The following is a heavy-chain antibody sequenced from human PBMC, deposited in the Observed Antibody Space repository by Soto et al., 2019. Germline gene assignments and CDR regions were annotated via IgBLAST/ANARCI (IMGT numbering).Heavy chain of an antibody. D-gene: IGHD3-22*01. CDR1: GGTFSSYA. Sequence: QVQLVQSGAEVKKPGSSVKVSCKASGGTFSSYAISWVRQAPGQGLEWMGGIIPIFGTANYAQKFQGRVTITAEESTSTAYMELSSLRSEDTAVYYCARERDSSGYYQQYYYGMDVWGQGTTVTVSS. CDR2: IIPIFGTA. V-gene: IGHV1-69*01. CDR3: ARERDSSGYYQQYYYGMDV. J-gene: IGHJ6*02.